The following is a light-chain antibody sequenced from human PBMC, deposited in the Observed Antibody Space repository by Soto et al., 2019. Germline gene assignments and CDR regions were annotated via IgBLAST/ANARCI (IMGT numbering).Light chain of an antibody. CDR1: QSVSSN. CDR3: QQYNNWPPWT. J-gene: IGKJ1*01. V-gene: IGKV3-15*01. CDR2: GAS. Sequence: EIVMTQSPATLSVSPRERATLSCRASQSVSSNLAWYQQKPGQAPRLLIYGASTRATAIPARFSGSGSGTEFTLAISSLQSEDFAVYYCQQYNNWPPWTCGQGTKVEIK.